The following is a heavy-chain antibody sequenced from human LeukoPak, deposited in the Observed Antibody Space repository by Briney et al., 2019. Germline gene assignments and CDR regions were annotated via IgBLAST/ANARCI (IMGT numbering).Heavy chain of an antibody. CDR2: INPNSGGT. Sequence: ASVKVSCKASGYTFTGYYMHWVRQAPGQGLGWMGWINPNSGGTNYAQKLQGRVTMTRDTSISTAYMELSRLRSDDTAVYYCARDAGDYDFWSGSDYWGQGTLVTVSS. CDR3: ARDAGDYDFWSGSDY. V-gene: IGHV1-2*02. D-gene: IGHD3-3*01. J-gene: IGHJ4*02. CDR1: GYTFTGYY.